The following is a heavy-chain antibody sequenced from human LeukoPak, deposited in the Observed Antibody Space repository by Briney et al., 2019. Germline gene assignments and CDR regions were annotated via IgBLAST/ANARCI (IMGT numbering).Heavy chain of an antibody. CDR2: IYSGGST. J-gene: IGHJ3*02. CDR1: GFTVSTNY. Sequence: GGSLRLSCAASGFTVSTNYMSWVRQGPGKGLEWVSVIYSGGSTYYADSVKGRFTISRDNSKNTLYLQMNSLRAEDTAVYYCARVVTMVRGGDAFDIWGQGTMVTVSS. D-gene: IGHD3-10*01. V-gene: IGHV3-53*01. CDR3: ARVVTMVRGGDAFDI.